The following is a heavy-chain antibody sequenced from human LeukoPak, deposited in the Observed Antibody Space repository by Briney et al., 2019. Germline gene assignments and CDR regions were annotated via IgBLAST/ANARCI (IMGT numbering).Heavy chain of an antibody. V-gene: IGHV5-51*01. CDR2: IYLGDSDT. CDR3: ARLRGRDGYNSDFDY. Sequence: GESLKISCKGSGYNLTNYWIGWVRQMPGKGLEWMGIIYLGDSDTKYSPSFQGQVTISADKSISTAYLQWSSLKASDTAMYYCARLRGRDGYNSDFDYWGQGTLVTVSS. CDR1: GYNLTNYW. D-gene: IGHD5-24*01. J-gene: IGHJ4*02.